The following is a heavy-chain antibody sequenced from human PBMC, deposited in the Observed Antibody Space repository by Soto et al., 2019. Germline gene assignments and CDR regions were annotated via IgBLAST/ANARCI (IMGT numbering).Heavy chain of an antibody. CDR2: IGGSGGDT. D-gene: IGHD3-22*01. CDR1: GFTFSSYA. CDR3: AKKVSYDGRGLNWYDP. V-gene: IGHV3-23*01. J-gene: IGHJ5*02. Sequence: EVQLLESGGGLVQPGGSLRLSCAASGFTFSSYAMSWVRQAPGKGLEWVSVIGGSGGDTYYADSVKGGFTISRDNSKSTLYLQMDSLRAEDTAVYYCAKKVSYDGRGLNWYDPWGQGTLVTVSS.